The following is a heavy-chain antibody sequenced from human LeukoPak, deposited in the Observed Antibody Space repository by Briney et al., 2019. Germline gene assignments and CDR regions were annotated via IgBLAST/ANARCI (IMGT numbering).Heavy chain of an antibody. CDR1: GFTFSSYA. CDR2: ISYDGSNK. V-gene: IGHV3-30*18. J-gene: IGHJ4*02. CDR3: AKGEGYFDY. Sequence: GGSLRLSCAASGFTFSSYAMSWVRQAPGKGLEWVAVISYDGSNKYYADSVKGRFTISRDNSKNTLYLQMNSLRAEDTAVYYCAKGEGYFDYWGQGTLVTVSS.